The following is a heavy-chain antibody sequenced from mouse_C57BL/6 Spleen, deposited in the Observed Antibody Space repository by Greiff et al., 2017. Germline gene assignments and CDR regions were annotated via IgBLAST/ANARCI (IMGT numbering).Heavy chain of an antibody. CDR3: ARGGYYDCDY. Sequence: QVQLQQSGPELVKPGASVKISCKASGYSFTSYYIHWVKQRPGQGLEWIGWIYPGSGNTKYNEKFKGKATLTADTSSSTAYMQLSSLTSEDSAVYDCARGGYYDCDYWGQGTTLTVSS. D-gene: IGHD2-3*01. J-gene: IGHJ2*01. V-gene: IGHV1-66*01. CDR2: IYPGSGNT. CDR1: GYSFTSYY.